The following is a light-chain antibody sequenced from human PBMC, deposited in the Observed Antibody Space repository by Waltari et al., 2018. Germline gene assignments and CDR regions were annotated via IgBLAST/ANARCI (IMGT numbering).Light chain of an antibody. J-gene: IGLJ2*01. Sequence: SYEVTQPPSVSVSPGQTASIPCSGDKLGDNYACWYQQKPGQSPVLVIYQDSKRPSGIPERFSGSNSGNTATLTISGTQAMDGADYYCQAWDSSTYVVFGGGTKLTVL. CDR1: KLGDNY. CDR2: QDS. CDR3: QAWDSSTYVV. V-gene: IGLV3-1*01.